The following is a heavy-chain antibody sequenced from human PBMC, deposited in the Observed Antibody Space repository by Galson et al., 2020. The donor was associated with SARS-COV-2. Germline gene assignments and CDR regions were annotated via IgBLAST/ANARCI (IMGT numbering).Heavy chain of an antibody. V-gene: IGHV1-2*02. Sequence: ASVTVSCKASGSTFPDYYIHWVRPAPGQGLEWMAWINPNSGGTTYAQKFEGRVTMTRDTSITTAYMELSRLRADDTAVYYCARLRYYDVLTGYIVDVWGQGTMVTVSS. CDR1: GSTFPDYY. CDR2: INPNSGGT. CDR3: ARLRYYDVLTGYIVDV. J-gene: IGHJ6*02. D-gene: IGHD3-9*01.